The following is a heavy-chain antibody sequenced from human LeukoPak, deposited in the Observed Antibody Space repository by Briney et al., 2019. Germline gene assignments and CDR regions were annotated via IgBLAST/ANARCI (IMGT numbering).Heavy chain of an antibody. Sequence: PGGSLRLSCSASGFTFSSYAMSWVRQAPGKGLEYVSAISSNGVSTYYADSLKGRFTISRDNSKNTLYLQMSSLRAEDTAVYYCVKAAREGITGTHYSHYWGQGTLVTVSS. J-gene: IGHJ4*02. CDR2: ISSNGVST. CDR1: GFTFSSYA. D-gene: IGHD1-7*01. CDR3: VKAAREGITGTHYSHY. V-gene: IGHV3-64D*09.